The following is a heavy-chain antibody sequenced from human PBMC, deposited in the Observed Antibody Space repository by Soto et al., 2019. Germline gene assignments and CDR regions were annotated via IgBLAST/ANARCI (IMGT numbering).Heavy chain of an antibody. V-gene: IGHV4-31*03. J-gene: IGHJ3*02. CDR3: ARRRIVVVVAATVNDAFDI. Sequence: QVQLQESGPGLVKPSQTLSLTCTVSGGSISSGGYYWSWIRQHPGKGLEWIGYIYYSGSTYYNPSHKSRVTISVDTSKNQFSLKLSSVTAADTAVYYYARRRIVVVVAATVNDAFDIWGQGTMVTVSS. CDR1: GGSISSGGYY. D-gene: IGHD2-15*01. CDR2: IYYSGST.